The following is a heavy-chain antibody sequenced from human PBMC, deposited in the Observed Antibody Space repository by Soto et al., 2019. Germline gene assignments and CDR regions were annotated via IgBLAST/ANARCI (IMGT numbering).Heavy chain of an antibody. Sequence: ASVQVSCQPSGSTFTSYDIHLLRQATGQGLEWMGWMNPNSGNTGYAQKFQGRVTMTRNTSISTAYMELSSLRSEDTAVYYCARGPTLRDGYNWYYWGQGTLVNVS. D-gene: IGHD5-12*01. CDR3: ARGPTLRDGYNWYY. CDR1: GSTFTSYD. V-gene: IGHV1-8*01. CDR2: MNPNSGNT. J-gene: IGHJ4*02.